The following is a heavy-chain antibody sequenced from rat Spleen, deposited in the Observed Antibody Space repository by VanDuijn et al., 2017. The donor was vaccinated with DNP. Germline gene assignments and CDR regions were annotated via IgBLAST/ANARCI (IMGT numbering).Heavy chain of an antibody. CDR3: ATQGQLVITWFAY. CDR1: GLIFSDYY. Sequence: EVQLVESGGGLVQPGRSLTISCAASGLIFSDYYMAWVRQGPTKGLEWVATLIYDGTNTYYRESVKGRFTISRDNAKSNLYLQMDSLRSEDTATYYCATQGQLVITWFAYWGQGTLVTVSS. V-gene: IGHV5-7*01. CDR2: LIYDGTNT. J-gene: IGHJ3*01. D-gene: IGHD1-10*01.